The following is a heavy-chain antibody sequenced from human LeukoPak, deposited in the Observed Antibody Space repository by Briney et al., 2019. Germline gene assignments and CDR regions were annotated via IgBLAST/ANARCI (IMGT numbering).Heavy chain of an antibody. J-gene: IGHJ4*02. CDR3: ARHRLGSGYYFLFDY. Sequence: PSETLSLTCTVSGAPISSSTYYWGWIRQAPWKGLEWIGTTYYSGSTYYNPSLRSRVTISADTSENQFSLKLSSATAADTAVYYCARHRLGSGYYFLFDYWGQGALVTVSS. CDR2: TYYSGST. D-gene: IGHD3-22*01. CDR1: GAPISSSTYY. V-gene: IGHV4-39*01.